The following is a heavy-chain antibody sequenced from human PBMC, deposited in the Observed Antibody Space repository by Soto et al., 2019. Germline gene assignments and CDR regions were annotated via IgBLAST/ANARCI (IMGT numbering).Heavy chain of an antibody. D-gene: IGHD3-10*01. J-gene: IGHJ4*02. CDR3: AREKNSGYYRTVDY. CDR2: VTHDGTER. CDR1: GFTLSGHG. Sequence: QVQLVASGGGVVQPGRSLSLSCAASGFTLSGHGLHWVRQAPGKGLEWVAVVTHDGTERHYPDSVKGRFTITRDISKNTFYLQINSLRVEDTAMYYCAREKNSGYYRTVDYWGQGPLFTVSS. V-gene: IGHV3-30*03.